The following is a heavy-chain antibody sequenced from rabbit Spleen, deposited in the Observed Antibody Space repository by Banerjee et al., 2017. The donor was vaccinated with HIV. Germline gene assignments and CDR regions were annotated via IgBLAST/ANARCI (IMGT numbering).Heavy chain of an antibody. CDR2: INTATGKA. Sequence: QEQLEESGGGLVKPEGSLTLTCKASGFSFSDRYVMCWVRQAPGKGLEWIACINTATGKAVYARWAKGRFTISKASSTTMTLQMTSVTAADTAAYFCVRGVSGAGWYSYGLWGQGTLVTVS. D-gene: IGHD6-1*01. V-gene: IGHV1S45*01. J-gene: IGHJ4*01. CDR1: GFSFSDRYV. CDR3: VRGVSGAGWYSYGL.